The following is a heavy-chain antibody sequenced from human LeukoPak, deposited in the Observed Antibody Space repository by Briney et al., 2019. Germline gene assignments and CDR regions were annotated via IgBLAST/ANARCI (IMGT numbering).Heavy chain of an antibody. Sequence: GGSLRLSCAPSGFSLSNYAMSWVGQAPGKGLEWVSLIIASSGSTVYADSAKGRFTISRDNSKNTLYLQMNSLRAEDTAVYYCAKGAYDYVEIGYFDHWGQGTLVTVSS. CDR3: AKGAYDYVEIGYFDH. V-gene: IGHV3-23*01. J-gene: IGHJ4*02. CDR1: GFSLSNYA. D-gene: IGHD5-12*01. CDR2: IIASSGST.